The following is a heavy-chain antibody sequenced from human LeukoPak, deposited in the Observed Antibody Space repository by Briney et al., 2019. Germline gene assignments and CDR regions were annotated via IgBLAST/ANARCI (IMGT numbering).Heavy chain of an antibody. Sequence: SETLSLTCTVSGGSISNYYWSWIRQPAGKGLEWIGRIYTSGSTNYNPSLKSRVTISVDTSKNQFSLKLSSVTAADTAVYYCARDGYYDSSGFDYWGQGTLVTVSS. CDR3: ARDGYYDSSGFDY. CDR1: GGSISNYY. V-gene: IGHV4-4*07. CDR2: IYTSGST. J-gene: IGHJ4*02. D-gene: IGHD3-22*01.